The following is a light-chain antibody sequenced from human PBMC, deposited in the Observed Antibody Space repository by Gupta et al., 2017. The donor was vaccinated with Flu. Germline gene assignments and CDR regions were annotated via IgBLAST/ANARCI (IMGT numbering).Light chain of an antibody. J-gene: IGKJ1*01. V-gene: IGKV1-39*01. CDR3: QQVDHTPPWT. Sequence: DIQMTQSPSSLSASVGDRVTITCRASQTISTYLNWYQQKPGKAPKLLIYAASSWQEGVPSRFSGSGSGTDLTLTISSRQPEDFAAYFCQQVDHTPPWTFGQGTKVEIK. CDR2: AAS. CDR1: QTISTY.